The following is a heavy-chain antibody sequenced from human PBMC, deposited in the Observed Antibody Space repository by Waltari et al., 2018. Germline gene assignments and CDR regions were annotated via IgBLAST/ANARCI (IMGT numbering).Heavy chain of an antibody. CDR1: GYSFTSYW. CDR3: ARAGYCTGGVCYLLRYYFDY. Sequence: EVQLVQSGAEVKKPGESLKISCKGSGYSFTSYWIGWVRQMPGKGLEWMGVIYPGDSDTRYSPSFQGQVTISADKSISTAYLQWSSLKASDTAMYYCARAGYCTGGVCYLLRYYFDYWGQGTLVTVSS. V-gene: IGHV5-51*03. CDR2: IYPGDSDT. D-gene: IGHD2-8*02. J-gene: IGHJ4*02.